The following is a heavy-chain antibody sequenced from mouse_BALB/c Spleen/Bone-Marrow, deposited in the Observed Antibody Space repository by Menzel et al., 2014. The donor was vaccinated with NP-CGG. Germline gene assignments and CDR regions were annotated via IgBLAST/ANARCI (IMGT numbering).Heavy chain of an antibody. D-gene: IGHD2-14*01. V-gene: IGHV7-3*02. CDR1: GFTFTDYY. Sequence: VESGGGLVQPGGSLRLSCATSGFTFTDYYMSWVRQPPGKALEWLGFIRNKANGYTTEYSASVKGRFTISRDNSQSILYLQMNTLGAEDSATYYCARDRRYDLAWFAYWGQGTLVTVSA. J-gene: IGHJ3*01. CDR2: IRNKANGYTT. CDR3: ARDRRYDLAWFAY.